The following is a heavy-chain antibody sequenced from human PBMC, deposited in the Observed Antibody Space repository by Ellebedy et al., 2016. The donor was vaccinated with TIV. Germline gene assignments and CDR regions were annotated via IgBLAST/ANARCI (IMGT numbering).Heavy chain of an antibody. CDR2: VYYSGDT. Sequence: MPSETLSLTCTVSGGSIRSYYWSWIRQPPGKGLEWIGYVYYSGDTNHKPSLKSRVSMSVDTSKNQFSLKLSSVTAADTAVYYCARFANSYGLDVWGQGTTVTVSS. CDR1: GGSIRSYY. J-gene: IGHJ6*02. CDR3: ARFANSYGLDV. V-gene: IGHV4-59*01.